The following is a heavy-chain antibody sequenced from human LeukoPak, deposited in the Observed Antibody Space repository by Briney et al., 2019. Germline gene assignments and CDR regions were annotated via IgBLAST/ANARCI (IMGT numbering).Heavy chain of an antibody. J-gene: IGHJ5*01. V-gene: IGHV1-24*01. CDR3: ATGIGSVVSRSGYDS. D-gene: IGHD6-19*01. Sequence: ASVKVSCKVSGYTLTELSMHWVRQAPGKGLEWMGGFDPEDGETICAQKFQGRLTMTEDTSTDTAYMELSSLRSEDTAVYYCATGIGSVVSRSGYDSWGQGTLVTVSS. CDR2: FDPEDGET. CDR1: GYTLTELS.